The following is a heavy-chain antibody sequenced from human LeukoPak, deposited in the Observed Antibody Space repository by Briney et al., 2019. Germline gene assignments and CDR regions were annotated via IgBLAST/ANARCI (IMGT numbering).Heavy chain of an antibody. D-gene: IGHD2-2*01. CDR3: ARACSSTSCLYYYGMDV. J-gene: IGHJ6*02. CDR1: GYTFTSYG. V-gene: IGHV1-18*01. CDR2: ISAYNGNT. Sequence: GASVKVSCKASGYTFTSYGISWVRQAPGQGLEWMGWISAYNGNTNYAQKLQGRVTMTTDTSTSTAYMKLRSLRSDDTAVYYCARACSSTSCLYYYGMDVWGQGTTVTVSS.